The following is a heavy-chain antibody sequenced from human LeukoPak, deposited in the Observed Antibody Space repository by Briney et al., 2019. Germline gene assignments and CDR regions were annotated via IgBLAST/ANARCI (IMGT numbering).Heavy chain of an antibody. V-gene: IGHV3-53*04. CDR2: IYSGGST. J-gene: IGHJ3*02. Sequence: GGSLRLSCAASGFNVSSNYMSWVRQAPGKGLEWVSVIYSGGSTYYADTVKGRFTISRHNSKNTLYLEMNSLRAEDTAVYYRARDFGDYLAFDIWGQGTMVTVSS. D-gene: IGHD4-17*01. CDR3: ARDFGDYLAFDI. CDR1: GFNVSSNY.